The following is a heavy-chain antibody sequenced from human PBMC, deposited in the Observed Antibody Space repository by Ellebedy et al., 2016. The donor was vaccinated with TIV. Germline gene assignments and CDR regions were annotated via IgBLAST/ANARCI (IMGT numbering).Heavy chain of an antibody. CDR3: AGRAYNWNDGSLFDY. V-gene: IGHV3-53*01. D-gene: IGHD1-1*01. CDR2: IYSSGGT. CDR1: GFTVSSNY. J-gene: IGHJ4*02. Sequence: GESLKISCAAYGFTVSSNYMSWVRQAPGRGLEWVSTIYSSGGTYYAGSVKGRFTISRDNSKNTLYLQMNSLRAEDTAVYYCAGRAYNWNDGSLFDYWGQGTLVTVSS.